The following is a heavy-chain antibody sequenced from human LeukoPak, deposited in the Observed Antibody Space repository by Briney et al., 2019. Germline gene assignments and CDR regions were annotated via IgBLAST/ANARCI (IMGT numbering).Heavy chain of an antibody. CDR2: ISGSGGSA. D-gene: IGHD3-3*01. V-gene: IGHV3-23*01. CDR1: SFTFSSYV. J-gene: IGHJ4*02. CDR3: AKSMEWAFDY. Sequence: GGSLRLSCGASSFTFSSYVMSWVRQAPGKGLEWVSAISGSGGSAYYADSVKGRFTISRDNSKNTLYLQMNSLRAEDTAVYYCAKSMEWAFDYWGQGTLVTVSS.